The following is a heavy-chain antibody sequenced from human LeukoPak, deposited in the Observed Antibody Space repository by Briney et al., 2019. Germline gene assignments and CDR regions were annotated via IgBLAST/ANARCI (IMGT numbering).Heavy chain of an antibody. J-gene: IGHJ4*02. CDR1: GGSISSGSYY. V-gene: IGHV4-31*03. CDR3: ARAHSSSYYPFDY. D-gene: IGHD6-13*01. Sequence: SETLSLTCTVSGGSISSGSYYWSWIRQHPGKGLEWIGYIYYSGSTYYNPSLKSRVTISVDTSKNQFSLNLTSVTAADTAVYYCARAHSSSYYPFDYWGQGTLVTVSS. CDR2: IYYSGST.